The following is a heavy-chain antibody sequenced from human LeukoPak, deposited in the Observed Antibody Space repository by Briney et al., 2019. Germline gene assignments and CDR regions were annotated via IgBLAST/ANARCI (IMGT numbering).Heavy chain of an antibody. CDR3: ARDTSGSYSSPHDY. D-gene: IGHD1-26*01. CDR1: GFTFSSYS. CDR2: ISTSSSYV. J-gene: IGHJ4*02. Sequence: GGSLRLSCAASGFTFSSYSMNWVRQAPGKGLEWVSSISTSSSYVYFADSVKGRLTISRDNAKNSLYLQMNSLRAEDTAVYYCARDTSGSYSSPHDYWGQGTLVTVSS. V-gene: IGHV3-21*01.